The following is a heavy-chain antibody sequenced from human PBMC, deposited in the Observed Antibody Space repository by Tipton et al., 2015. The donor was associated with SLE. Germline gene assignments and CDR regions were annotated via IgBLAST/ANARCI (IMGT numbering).Heavy chain of an antibody. CDR1: GLTFSHYW. V-gene: IGHV3-7*01. D-gene: IGHD4/OR15-4a*01. Sequence: SLRLSCAASGLTFSHYWMSWVRQAPGKGLEWVANIKEDGSEKYFVDSVKGRFTISRDNAKNSLYLQMNSLRVEDTAVYYCASTVLWGQGTLVTVSS. CDR3: ASTVL. CDR2: IKEDGSEK. J-gene: IGHJ4*02.